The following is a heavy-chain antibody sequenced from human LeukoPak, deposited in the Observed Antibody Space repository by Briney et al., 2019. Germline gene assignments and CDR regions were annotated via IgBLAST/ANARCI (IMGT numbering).Heavy chain of an antibody. CDR2: IIPIFGTA. CDR3: ARPQDYVRSYYFDY. D-gene: IGHD4-17*01. Sequence: GSSVKVSCKASGGTFSSYAISWVRQAPGQGLEWMGGIIPIFGTANYAQKFQGRVTITADESTSTAYMELGSLRSEDTAVYYCARPQDYVRSYYFDYWGQGTLVTVSS. V-gene: IGHV1-69*01. CDR1: GGTFSSYA. J-gene: IGHJ4*02.